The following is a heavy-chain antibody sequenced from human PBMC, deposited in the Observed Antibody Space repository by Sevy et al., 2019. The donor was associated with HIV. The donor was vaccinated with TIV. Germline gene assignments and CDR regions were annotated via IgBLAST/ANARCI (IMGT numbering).Heavy chain of an antibody. D-gene: IGHD6-25*01. V-gene: IGHV4-59*13. CDR2: IVYSGTT. Sequence: SETLSLTCTVSGDSIGSSYYWNWIRQSPGKGLEWIGYIVYSGTTNYNPSLKNRVTVSLDTSKNHFSLELPSVTAADTATSDCSGEGGGDNGYYYSYYGMDVWGQGTTVTVSS. J-gene: IGHJ6*02. CDR3: SGEGGGDNGYYYSYYGMDV. CDR1: GDSIGSSYY.